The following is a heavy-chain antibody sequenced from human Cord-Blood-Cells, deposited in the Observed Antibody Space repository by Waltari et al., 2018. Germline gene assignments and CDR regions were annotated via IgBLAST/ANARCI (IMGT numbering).Heavy chain of an antibody. V-gene: IGHV1-58*01. CDR2: IVVGSGNT. J-gene: IGHJ4*02. CDR3: AADHYYDSSGYDY. Sequence: QMQLVQSGPEVKKPGTSVKVSCKASGFTFTSSAVQWVRQARGQRLEWIGWIVVGSGNTNYAQKFQERVTITRDMATSTAYMELSSLRSEDTAVYYCAADHYYDSSGYDYWGQGTLVTVSS. CDR1: GFTFTSSA. D-gene: IGHD3-22*01.